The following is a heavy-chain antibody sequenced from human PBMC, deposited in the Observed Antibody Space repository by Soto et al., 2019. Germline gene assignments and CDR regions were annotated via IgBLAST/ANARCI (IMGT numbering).Heavy chain of an antibody. V-gene: IGHV1-18*01. D-gene: IGHD4-4*01. Sequence: ASVKVSCKASGYTFTSYGISWVRQAPGQGLEWMGWISAYNGNTNYAQKLQGRVTMTTDTSTSTAYMELRSLRSDDTAVYDCARAGDLFDDYSSDYWGLGTLVTVSS. J-gene: IGHJ4*02. CDR2: ISAYNGNT. CDR1: GYTFTSYG. CDR3: ARAGDLFDDYSSDY.